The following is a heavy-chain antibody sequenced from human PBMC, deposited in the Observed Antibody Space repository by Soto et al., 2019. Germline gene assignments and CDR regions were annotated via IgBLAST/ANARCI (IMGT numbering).Heavy chain of an antibody. D-gene: IGHD3-22*01. J-gene: IGHJ4*02. CDR3: AKTYYYDSSGYPPLNY. Sequence: GGSLRLSCAASGFTFSSYGMHWVRQAPGKGLEWVAVISYDGSNKYYADSVKGRFTISRDNSTSTAYMELSSLRSEDTAVYYCAKTYYYDSSGYPPLNYWGQGTLVTVSS. CDR1: GFTFSSYG. V-gene: IGHV3-30*18. CDR2: ISYDGSNK.